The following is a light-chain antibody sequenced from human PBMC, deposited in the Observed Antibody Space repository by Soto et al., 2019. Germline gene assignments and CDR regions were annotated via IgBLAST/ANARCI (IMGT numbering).Light chain of an antibody. CDR2: EVS. CDR3: CSYAGSSTFRV. Sequence: QSVLTQPASVSGSPGQSITISCTGTSSDVGSYNLVSWYQQHPGKAPKLMIYEVSKRPSGVSNRFSVSKSGNTASLTISGLQAEDEADYYCCSYAGSSTFRVFGGGTKVTVL. V-gene: IGLV2-23*02. J-gene: IGLJ3*02. CDR1: SSDVGSYNL.